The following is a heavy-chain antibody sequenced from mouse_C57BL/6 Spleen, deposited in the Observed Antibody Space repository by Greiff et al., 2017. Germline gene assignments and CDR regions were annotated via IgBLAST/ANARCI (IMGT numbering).Heavy chain of an antibody. CDR1: GYTFTSYW. CDR3: ARRDDYDYDGWYFDV. J-gene: IGHJ1*03. Sequence: VQLQQPGAELVKPGASVKLSCKASGYTFTSYWMHWVKQRPGQGLEWIGMIHPNSGSTNYNEKFKSKATLTVDKSSSTAYMQLSSLTSADSAVYYCARRDDYDYDGWYFDVWGTGTTVTVAS. CDR2: IHPNSGST. D-gene: IGHD2-4*01. V-gene: IGHV1-64*01.